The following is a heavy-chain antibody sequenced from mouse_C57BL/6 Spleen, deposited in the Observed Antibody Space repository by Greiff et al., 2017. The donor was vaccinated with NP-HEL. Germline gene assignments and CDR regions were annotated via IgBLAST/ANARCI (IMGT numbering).Heavy chain of an antibody. V-gene: IGHV1-64*01. CDR2: IHPNSGST. Sequence: QVQLQQSGAELVKPGASVKLSCKASGYTFTSYWMHWVKQRPGQGLEWIGMIHPNSGSTNYNEKFKSKATLTVDKSSSTAYMQLSSLTSEDSAVYYCAREESIYYGYDDAYWGQGTLVTVSA. CDR1: GYTFTSYW. D-gene: IGHD2-2*01. CDR3: AREESIYYGYDDAY. J-gene: IGHJ3*01.